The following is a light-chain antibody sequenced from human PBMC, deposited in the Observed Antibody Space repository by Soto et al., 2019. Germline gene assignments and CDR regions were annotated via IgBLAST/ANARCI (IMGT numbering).Light chain of an antibody. CDR1: QSISSW. CDR2: DAS. Sequence: QSPSTLSASVGDRVTITCRASQSISSWLAWYQQKPGKAPKLLIYDASSLESGVPSRFSGSGSGTEFTLTISSLQPDDFATKYHHHDNNYSGTFGQG. CDR3: HHDNNYSGT. V-gene: IGKV1-5*01. J-gene: IGKJ2*02.